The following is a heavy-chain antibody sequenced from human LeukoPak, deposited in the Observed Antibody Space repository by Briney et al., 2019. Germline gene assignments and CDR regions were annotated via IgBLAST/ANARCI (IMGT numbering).Heavy chain of an antibody. V-gene: IGHV4-39*01. CDR2: IYYSGTT. Sequence: SETLSVTCSVSGGSISSSNYYWGWIRQPPGKGLEWIGTIYYSGTTYYNPSLESRVTISEDMSKNQFSLTLRSVTAADTAVYYCARQISDYYYYYIDVWGKGTAVTVSS. CDR3: ARQISDYYYYYIDV. CDR1: GGSISSSNYY. D-gene: IGHD3-10*01. J-gene: IGHJ6*03.